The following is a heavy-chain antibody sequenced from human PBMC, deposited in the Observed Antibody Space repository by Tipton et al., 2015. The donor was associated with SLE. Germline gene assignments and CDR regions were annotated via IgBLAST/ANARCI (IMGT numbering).Heavy chain of an antibody. CDR1: GFTFSDYA. D-gene: IGHD6-19*01. J-gene: IGHJ4*02. V-gene: IGHV3-53*04. Sequence: SLRLSCAASGFTFSDYAMSWVRQAPGKGLKWVSIIYSGGSTYYADSVKGRFTISRHNSKNTLYLQMNSLRAEDTAVYYCARDPGSGWFQFDYWGQGTLVTVSS. CDR2: IYSGGST. CDR3: ARDPGSGWFQFDY.